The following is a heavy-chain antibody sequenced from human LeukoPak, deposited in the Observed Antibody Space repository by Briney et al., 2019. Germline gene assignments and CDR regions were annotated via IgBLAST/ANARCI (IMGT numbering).Heavy chain of an antibody. CDR3: ATRLLDYGDYQFDY. D-gene: IGHD4-17*01. J-gene: IGHJ4*02. CDR1: GGSISSSNW. Sequence: PSETLSLTCAVSGGSISSSNWWSWVRQPPGKGLEWIGEIYHSGSTNYNPSLKSRVIISVDKSKNQFSLKLSSVTAADTAVYYCATRLLDYGDYQFDYWGQGTLVTVSS. CDR2: IYHSGST. V-gene: IGHV4-4*02.